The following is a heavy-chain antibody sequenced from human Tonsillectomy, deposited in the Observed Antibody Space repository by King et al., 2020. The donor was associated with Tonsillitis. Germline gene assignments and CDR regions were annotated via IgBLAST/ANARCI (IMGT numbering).Heavy chain of an antibody. V-gene: IGHV2-26*01. CDR2: IFSNDEK. CDR1: GFSLTDARVG. D-gene: IGHD3-10*01. J-gene: IGHJ3*02. CDR3: ARIPHYYGSGSYYFAFDI. Sequence: ITLKESGPVLVKPTETLTLTCTVSGFSLTDARVGVSWIRQPPGKALEWLAHIFSNDEKFYRTSLKSRLSISKDTSKRQVVLTMTNMDPVDTATFYCARIPHYYGSGSYYFAFDIWGQGTMVTVSS.